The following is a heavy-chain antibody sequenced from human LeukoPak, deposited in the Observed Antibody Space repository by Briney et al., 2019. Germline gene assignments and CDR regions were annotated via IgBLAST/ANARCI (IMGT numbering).Heavy chain of an antibody. J-gene: IGHJ6*02. Sequence: SETLSLTCAVYGGSLSGYYWSWIRQPPGKGLEWIGEINHSRSTNYNPSLKSRVTISVDTSKNQFSLKLSSVTAADTAVYYCAGFRGGLGYYYYYYGMDVWGQGTTVTVSS. D-gene: IGHD3-10*01. CDR3: AGFRGGLGYYYYYYGMDV. V-gene: IGHV4-34*01. CDR2: INHSRST. CDR1: GGSLSGYY.